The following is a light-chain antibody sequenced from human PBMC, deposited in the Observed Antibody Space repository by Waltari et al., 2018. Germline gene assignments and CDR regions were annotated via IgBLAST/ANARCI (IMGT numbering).Light chain of an antibody. Sequence: QTVVTQEPSLSVSPGGTVTLTCALSSGSLSTTSYATWDQQTPGQAPRTLVYKANARSSGVPDRFSGSILGKTAALTITGAQADDESDYYCALYMGSGIWVFGGGTRLTVL. CDR2: KAN. CDR3: ALYMGSGIWV. V-gene: IGLV8-61*01. CDR1: SGSLSTTSY. J-gene: IGLJ3*02.